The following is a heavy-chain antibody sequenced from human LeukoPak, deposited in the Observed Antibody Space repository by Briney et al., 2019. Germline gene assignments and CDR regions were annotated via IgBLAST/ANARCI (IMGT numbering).Heavy chain of an antibody. V-gene: IGHV3-23*01. CDR2: ISGSGGST. CDR3: AKYKGDYSNSPGAY. CDR1: GFTFSSYA. D-gene: IGHD6-13*01. J-gene: IGHJ4*02. Sequence: GGSLRLSCAASGFTFSSYAMSWVRQALGKGLEWVSAISGSGGSTNYADSVKGRFTISRDNSKNTLYLQMNSLRAEDTAVYYCAKYKGDYSNSPGAYWGQGALVTVSS.